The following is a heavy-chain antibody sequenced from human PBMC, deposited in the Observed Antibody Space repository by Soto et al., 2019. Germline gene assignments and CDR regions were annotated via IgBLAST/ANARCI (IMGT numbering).Heavy chain of an antibody. CDR1: GFTFSSYS. Sequence: LRLSCAASGFTFSSYSMNWVRQAPGKGLEWVSSISSSSSYICYADSVKGRFTISRDNAKNSLYLQMNSLRAEDTAVYYCARMAFSNYYYYYGMDVWGQGTTVTVSS. D-gene: IGHD4-4*01. J-gene: IGHJ6*02. CDR3: ARMAFSNYYYYYGMDV. V-gene: IGHV3-21*01. CDR2: ISSSSSYI.